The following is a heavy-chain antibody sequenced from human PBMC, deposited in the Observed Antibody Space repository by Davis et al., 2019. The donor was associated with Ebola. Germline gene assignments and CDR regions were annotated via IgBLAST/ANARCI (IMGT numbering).Heavy chain of an antibody. CDR2: IIPIFGTA. CDR3: ARGGLYYYYYGMDV. V-gene: IGHV1-69*05. CDR1: GGTFSSYA. J-gene: IGHJ6*02. D-gene: IGHD3-16*01. Sequence: AASVKVSCKASGGTFSSYAISWVRQAPGQGLEWMGGIIPIFGTANYAQKFQGRVTMTTDTSTSTAYMELRSLRSDDTAVYYCARGGLYYYYYGMDVWGQGTTVTVSS.